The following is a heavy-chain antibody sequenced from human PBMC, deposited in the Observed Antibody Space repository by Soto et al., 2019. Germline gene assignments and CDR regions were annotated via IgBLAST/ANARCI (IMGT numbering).Heavy chain of an antibody. CDR3: ARDLIAVRPWCFVH. V-gene: IGHV1-18*01. Sequence: QVQLVQSGAEVKKPGASVKVSCKASGYTFNTYGINWLRQAPGQGLEWMGWISAYDGNTKYAQKFQGRVTMTTEPSTSTAYMELRSLRFVDTAVYYCARDLIAVRPWCFVHWGQGTLVTVSS. J-gene: IGHJ5*02. D-gene: IGHD6-6*01. CDR1: GYTFNTYG. CDR2: ISAYDGNT.